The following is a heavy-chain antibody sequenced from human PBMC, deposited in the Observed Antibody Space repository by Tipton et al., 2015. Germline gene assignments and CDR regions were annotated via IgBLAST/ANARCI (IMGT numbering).Heavy chain of an antibody. CDR2: IYYSGNT. J-gene: IGHJ4*02. D-gene: IGHD3-22*01. V-gene: IGHV4-59*01. CDR3: ARGSDYYDRTKYFDY. Sequence: GLVKPSETLSLTCVVSGGSINSYYWNWIRQPPGKGLEWIGYIYYSGNTNYNPSLKSRVTISLDTSKNQLSLTLISVTAADTAVYYCARGSDYYDRTKYFDYWGQGTLVTVSS. CDR1: GGSINSYY.